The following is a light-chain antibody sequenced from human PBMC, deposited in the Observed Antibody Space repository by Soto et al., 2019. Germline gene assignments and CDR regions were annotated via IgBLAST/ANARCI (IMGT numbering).Light chain of an antibody. J-gene: IGKJ1*01. CDR1: QSVSSSY. CDR3: QQYGSSPPERT. Sequence: EIVLTQSPGTLSLSPGERATLSCRASQSVSSSYLAWYQQKPGQAPRLLIYGAPSRATGIPDRFSGSGSGTDFNLTISRLEPEEFPVYYCQQYGSSPPERTFGQGTKVEIQ. CDR2: GAP. V-gene: IGKV3-20*01.